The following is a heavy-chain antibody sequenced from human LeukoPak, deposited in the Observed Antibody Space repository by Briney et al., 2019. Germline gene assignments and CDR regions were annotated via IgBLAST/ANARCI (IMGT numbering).Heavy chain of an antibody. Sequence: GASVKVSCKASGGTFSSYAISWVRQAPGQGLEWMGGIIPIFGTANYARKFQGRVTITADESTSTAYMELSSLRSEDTAVYYCARGPLWFGELLGIDYWGQGTLVTVSS. V-gene: IGHV1-69*13. CDR2: IIPIFGTA. J-gene: IGHJ4*02. D-gene: IGHD3-10*01. CDR1: GGTFSSYA. CDR3: ARGPLWFGELLGIDY.